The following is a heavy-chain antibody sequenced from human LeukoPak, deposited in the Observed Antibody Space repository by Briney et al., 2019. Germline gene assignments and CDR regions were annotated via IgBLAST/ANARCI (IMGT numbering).Heavy chain of an antibody. CDR1: GGSISSSSYY. J-gene: IGHJ4*02. CDR2: IYYSGST. D-gene: IGHD6-13*01. V-gene: IGHV4-39*01. Sequence: SETLSLTCTVSGGSISSSSYYWGWIRQPPGKGLEWIGSIYYSGSTYYNPSLKSRVTISVDTSKNQFSLKLSSVTAADTAVYYSARHVVSAAGYFDYWGQGTWSPSPQ. CDR3: ARHVVSAAGYFDY.